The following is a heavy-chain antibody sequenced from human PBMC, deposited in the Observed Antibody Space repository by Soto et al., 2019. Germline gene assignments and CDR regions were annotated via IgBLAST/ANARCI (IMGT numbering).Heavy chain of an antibody. CDR1: GFTFSSYG. V-gene: IGHV3-33*08. D-gene: IGHD2-21*02. J-gene: IGHJ3*02. Sequence: QVQLVESGGGVVQPGRSLRLSCAASGFTFSSYGMHWVRQAPGKGLEWVAVIWYDGSNKYYADSVKGRFTISRDNSKNTLYLQKNSLRAEDTAVDYCTRDQLASCGGDCYSAFDIWGQGTMVTVSS. CDR2: IWYDGSNK. CDR3: TRDQLASCGGDCYSAFDI.